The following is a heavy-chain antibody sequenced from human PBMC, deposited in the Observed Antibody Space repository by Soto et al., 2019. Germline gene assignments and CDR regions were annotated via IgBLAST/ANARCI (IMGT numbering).Heavy chain of an antibody. D-gene: IGHD3-22*01. J-gene: IGHJ3*02. CDR3: AREGGGYYDSSGYSDAFDI. V-gene: IGHV1-69*06. CDR1: GGTFSSYA. Sequence: ASVKVSCKASGGTFSSYAISWVRQAPGQGLEWMGGIIPIFGTANYAQKFQGRVTITADKSTSTAYMELSSLRSEDTAVYYCAREGGGYYDSSGYSDAFDIWGQGTMVTVSS. CDR2: IIPIFGTA.